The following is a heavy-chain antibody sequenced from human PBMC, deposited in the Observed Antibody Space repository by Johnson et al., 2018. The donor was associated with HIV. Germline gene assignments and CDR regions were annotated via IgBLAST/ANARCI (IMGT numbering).Heavy chain of an antibody. CDR3: ASQIYDYDSGGYSGVFDI. Sequence: MQLVESGGGLIQPGGSLRLSCAASGFTVSTYYMTWVRQASGKGLELVSLLYSSGKTYYAASVKGRFTISRDYSKNRLYLQMNSLRAEDTAVYYCASQIYDYDSGGYSGVFDIWGQGTMVTVSS. V-gene: IGHV3-53*01. J-gene: IGHJ3*02. CDR1: GFTVSTYY. CDR2: LYSSGKT. D-gene: IGHD3-22*01.